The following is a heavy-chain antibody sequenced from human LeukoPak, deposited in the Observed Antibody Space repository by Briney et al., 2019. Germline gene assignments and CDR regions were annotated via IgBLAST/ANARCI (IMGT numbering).Heavy chain of an antibody. V-gene: IGHV3-23*01. CDR2: ISGSGGST. CDR1: GFTFSSYG. Sequence: GGSLRLSCAASGFTFSSYGMSWVRQAPGKGLEWVSAISGSGGSTYYADSVKGRFTISRDNSKNTLYLQMNSLRAEDTAVYYCARDRVGATRRPTIFDYWGQGTLVTVSS. CDR3: ARDRVGATRRPTIFDY. J-gene: IGHJ4*02. D-gene: IGHD1-26*01.